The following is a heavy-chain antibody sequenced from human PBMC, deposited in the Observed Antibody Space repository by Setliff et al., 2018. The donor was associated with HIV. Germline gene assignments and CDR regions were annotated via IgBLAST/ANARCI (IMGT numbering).Heavy chain of an antibody. CDR2: IYHSGST. D-gene: IGHD6-13*01. CDR3: ARDIQAAGTGWFDP. Sequence: PSETLSLTCAVSGYSISSGYYWGWIRQPPGKGLEWIGSIYHSGSTYYNSSLKSRVTISLDTSKNQFSLKLSSVTAADTAVYYCARDIQAAGTGWFDPWGQGTLVTV. CDR1: GYSISSGYY. V-gene: IGHV4-38-2*02. J-gene: IGHJ5*02.